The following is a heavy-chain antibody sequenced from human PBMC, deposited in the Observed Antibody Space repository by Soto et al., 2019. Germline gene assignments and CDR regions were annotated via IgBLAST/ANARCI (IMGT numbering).Heavy chain of an antibody. CDR3: ARGYTYYYDSRSYGMDV. CDR2: INHSGST. CDR1: GGSFSAYY. J-gene: IGHJ6*02. Sequence: SETLSLTCVVYGGSFSAYYSSWIRQPPGKGLEWIGEINHSGSTNYNPSLKSRVTISIDTSRSQFSLKLSSVTAADTAVYYCARGYTYYYDSRSYGMDVWGQGTTVT. D-gene: IGHD3-22*01. V-gene: IGHV4-34*01.